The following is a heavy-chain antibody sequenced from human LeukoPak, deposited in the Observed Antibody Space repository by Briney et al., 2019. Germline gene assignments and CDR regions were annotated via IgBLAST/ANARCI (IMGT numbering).Heavy chain of an antibody. J-gene: IGHJ4*02. CDR2: IYYSGST. D-gene: IGHD1-26*01. CDR1: GGSISSGDYY. Sequence: SQTLSLTCTVSGGSISSGDYYWSWIRQPPGKGLEWIGYIYYSGSTYYDPSLKSRVTISVDTSKNQFSLKLSSVTAADTAVYYCTGGSYSRYFDYWGQGTLVTVSS. V-gene: IGHV4-30-4*08. CDR3: TGGSYSRYFDY.